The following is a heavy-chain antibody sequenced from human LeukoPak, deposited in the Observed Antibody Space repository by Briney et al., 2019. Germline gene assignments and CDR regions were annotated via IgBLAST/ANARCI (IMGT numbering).Heavy chain of an antibody. J-gene: IGHJ5*02. V-gene: IGHV4-61*02. CDR1: GGSISSGSYY. CDR2: IYTSGST. D-gene: IGHD2-2*01. Sequence: PSETLSLTCTVPGGSISSGSYYWSWIRQPAGKGLEWIGRIYTSGSTNYNPSLKSRVTISVDTSKNQFSLKLSSVTAADTAVYYCAGTSFRFDPWGQGTLVTVSS. CDR3: AGTSFRFDP.